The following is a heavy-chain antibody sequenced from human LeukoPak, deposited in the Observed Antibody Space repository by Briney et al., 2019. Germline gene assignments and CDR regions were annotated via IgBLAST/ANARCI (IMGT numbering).Heavy chain of an antibody. V-gene: IGHV3-23*01. CDR1: GFTFAGYA. J-gene: IGHJ4*02. D-gene: IGHD3-22*01. Sequence: GGSLRLSCAASGFTFAGYAMSWVRQAPGKGLEWVSAISGSGGSTYYADSVKGRFTISRDNSKNTLYLQMNSLRAEDTAVYYCAKGSSGGRPYYFDYWGQGTLVTVSS. CDR2: ISGSGGST. CDR3: AKGSSGGRPYYFDY.